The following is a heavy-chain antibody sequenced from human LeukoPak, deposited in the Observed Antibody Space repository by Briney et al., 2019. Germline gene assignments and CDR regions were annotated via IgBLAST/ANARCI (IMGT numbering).Heavy chain of an antibody. J-gene: IGHJ5*02. CDR3: ARSTTLLEFDP. V-gene: IGHV4-39*07. CDR2: IHYSGSA. CDR1: GGSISSNNYY. D-gene: IGHD2-15*01. Sequence: PSETPSLICTVPGGSISSNNYYWGWIRQSPGKGLEWIGSIHYSGSAFYKSSLKSRFTISVDTSKNQFSLKVTSVTAADTAVYYCARSTTLLEFDPWGQGTLVTVSS.